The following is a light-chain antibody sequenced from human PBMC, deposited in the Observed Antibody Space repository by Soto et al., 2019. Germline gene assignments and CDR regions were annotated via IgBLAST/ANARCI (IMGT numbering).Light chain of an antibody. Sequence: EIVMTQSTATLSVSPGERATLSCRASQSVSSKLAWYQQKPGQAPRLLMYGASTRATGIPARFSGSGSGAEFTLTISSLQSEDFAFYHCQQYNNWPLTFGGGTKVEIK. J-gene: IGKJ4*01. CDR2: GAS. V-gene: IGKV3-15*01. CDR3: QQYNNWPLT. CDR1: QSVSSK.